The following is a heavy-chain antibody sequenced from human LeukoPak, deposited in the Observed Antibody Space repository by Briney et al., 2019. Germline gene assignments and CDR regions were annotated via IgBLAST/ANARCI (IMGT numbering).Heavy chain of an antibody. D-gene: IGHD3-22*01. CDR2: IYHSGST. CDR3: ARAANPDDYYDSSGYYYRFDY. CDR1: GGSISSGGYS. Sequence: SETLSLTCAVSGGSISSGGYSWSWIRQPPGKGLEWIGYIYHSGSTNYNPSLKSRVTVSVDTSKNQFSLKLSSVTAADTAVYCCARAANPDDYYDSSGYYYRFDYWGQGTLVTVSS. V-gene: IGHV4-30-2*01. J-gene: IGHJ4*02.